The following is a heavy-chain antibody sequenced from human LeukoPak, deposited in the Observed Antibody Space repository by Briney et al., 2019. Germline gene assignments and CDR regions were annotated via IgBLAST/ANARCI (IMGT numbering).Heavy chain of an antibody. Sequence: GGSLRLSCAASGFTFSTHWMSWVRQAPGKGLEWVANINEDGSEKYYVDSVKGRFTISRDNAKNSLYLQMNSLRAEDTALYYCARIYYDSSGYRLFDYWGQGTLVTVSS. J-gene: IGHJ4*02. D-gene: IGHD3-22*01. CDR3: ARIYYDSSGYRLFDY. V-gene: IGHV3-7*02. CDR1: GFTFSTHW. CDR2: INEDGSEK.